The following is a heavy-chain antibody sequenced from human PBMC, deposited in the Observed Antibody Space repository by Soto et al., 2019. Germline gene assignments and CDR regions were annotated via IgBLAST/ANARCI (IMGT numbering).Heavy chain of an antibody. J-gene: IGHJ4*02. CDR3: ATDFDSDETSHGPNDY. CDR1: GFSFSSYG. D-gene: IGHD3-22*01. V-gene: IGHV3-23*01. CDR2: ISGSGDAK. Sequence: EVHLLESGGGLVQPGESLRLSCVASGFSFSSYGMSWVRQAPGKGLEWASIISGSGDAKYYADSVNGRFTISRDNSKNTMYLQMDSLRAEDTAVYYCATDFDSDETSHGPNDYWGQGTLVTVSS.